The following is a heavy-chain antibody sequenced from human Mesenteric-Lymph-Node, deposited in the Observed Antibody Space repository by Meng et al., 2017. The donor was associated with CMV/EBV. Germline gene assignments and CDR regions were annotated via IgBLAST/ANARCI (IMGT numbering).Heavy chain of an antibody. Sequence: GESLKISCVASGFTFSTYDMSWVRQAPGKGLEWVSAFSGRSHSTYYADSVKGRFAISRDNSKNTLYLQMNSLRAEDSAVYYCAGFNYYDSSGPYWGQGTLVTVSS. D-gene: IGHD3-22*01. J-gene: IGHJ4*02. V-gene: IGHV3-23*01. CDR3: AGFNYYDSSGPY. CDR2: FSGRSHST. CDR1: GFTFSTYD.